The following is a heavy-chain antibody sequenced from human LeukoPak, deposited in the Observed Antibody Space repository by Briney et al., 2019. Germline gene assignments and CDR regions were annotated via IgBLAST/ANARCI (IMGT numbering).Heavy chain of an antibody. CDR2: ISWNSGSI. D-gene: IGHD3-10*01. CDR3: AKGIRFGFGESSFDY. CDR1: GFTFDDYA. Sequence: GRSLRLSCAASGFTFDDYAMHWVRQAPGKGLEWVSGISWNSGSIGYADSVKGRFTISRDNAKNSLYLQMNSLRAEDTALYYCAKGIRFGFGESSFDYWGQGTLVTVSS. V-gene: IGHV3-9*01. J-gene: IGHJ4*02.